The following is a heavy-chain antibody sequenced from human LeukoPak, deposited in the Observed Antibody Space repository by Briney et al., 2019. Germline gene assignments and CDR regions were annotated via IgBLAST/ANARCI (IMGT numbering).Heavy chain of an antibody. D-gene: IGHD2-2*01. Sequence: SETLSLTCSVSGGSISNDHWGWIRQPPGRGLVWIGYIYYSGSTNSNPSRKSHVTISEETSKNQYVLKLRSVTAADTAVYYCARTSEGYCRSTTCWSYYYYMDVWGKGTTVTISS. CDR2: IYYSGST. V-gene: IGHV4-59*01. J-gene: IGHJ6*03. CDR1: GGSISNDH. CDR3: ARTSEGYCRSTTCWSYYYYMDV.